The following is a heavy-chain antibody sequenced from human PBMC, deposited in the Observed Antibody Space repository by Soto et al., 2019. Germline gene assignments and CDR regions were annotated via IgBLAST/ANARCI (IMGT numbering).Heavy chain of an antibody. CDR1: GGSFSGYY. CDR3: ARGGGSSGYCSGGSCCARVY. Sequence: QVQLQQWGAGLLKPSETLSLTCAVDGGSFSGYYWSWIRQPPGKGLEWIGESNHSGSTNYNPSLKSRVTISVDTSKNQFSPKLSSVTAADTAVYYCARGGGSSGYCSGGSCCARVYWGQGTLVTVSS. V-gene: IGHV4-34*01. J-gene: IGHJ4*02. CDR2: SNHSGST. D-gene: IGHD2-15*01.